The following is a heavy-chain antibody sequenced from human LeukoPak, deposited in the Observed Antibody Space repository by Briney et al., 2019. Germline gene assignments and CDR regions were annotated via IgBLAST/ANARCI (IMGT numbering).Heavy chain of an antibody. D-gene: IGHD3-10*01. CDR2: INHSGST. CDR3: ACPMVRGVIPEGV. Sequence: SETLSLTCTVSGGSISSYYWSWIRQPPGKGLEWIGEINHSGSTNYNPSLKSRVTISVDTSKNQFSLKLSSVTAADTAVYYCACPMVRGVIPEGVWGQGTTVTVSS. CDR1: GGSISSYY. V-gene: IGHV4-34*01. J-gene: IGHJ6*02.